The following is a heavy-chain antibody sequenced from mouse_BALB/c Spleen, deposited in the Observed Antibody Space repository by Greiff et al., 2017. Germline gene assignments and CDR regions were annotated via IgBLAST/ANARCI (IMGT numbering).Heavy chain of an antibody. CDR2: INPSTGYT. Sequence: QVQLQHSGAELAKPGASVKMSCKASGYTFTSYWMHWVKQRPGQGLEWIGYINPSTGYTEYNQKFKDKATLTADKSSSTAYMQLSSLTSEDSAVYYCASSGLRRSYAMDYWGQGTSVTVSS. V-gene: IGHV1-7*01. CDR3: ASSGLRRSYAMDY. CDR1: GYTFTSYW. J-gene: IGHJ4*01. D-gene: IGHD2-4*01.